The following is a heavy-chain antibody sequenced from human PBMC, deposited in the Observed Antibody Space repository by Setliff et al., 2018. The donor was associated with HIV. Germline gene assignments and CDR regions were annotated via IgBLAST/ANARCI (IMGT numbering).Heavy chain of an antibody. CDR3: ARKDSSSFDY. CDR2: ISSSTNTI. D-gene: IGHD6-13*01. V-gene: IGHV3-48*01. Sequence: GGSLRLSCAASGFTFSSYSMNWVRQAPGKGLEWVSHISSSTNTIYYADSVKGRFTIPRDNAKNSLYLQMNSLRAEDTAVYYCARKDSSSFDYWGQGTLVTVS. J-gene: IGHJ4*02. CDR1: GFTFSSYS.